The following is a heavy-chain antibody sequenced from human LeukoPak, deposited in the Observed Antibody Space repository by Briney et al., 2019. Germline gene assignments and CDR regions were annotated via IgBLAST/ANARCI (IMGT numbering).Heavy chain of an antibody. V-gene: IGHV3-48*03. CDR3: AREADDFRSGHQDY. J-gene: IGHJ4*02. CDR2: ISSSGSTI. Sequence: GGSLRLSCAASGFAFSSYEMNWVRQAPGKGLEWVSYISSSGSTIYYADSVKGRFTISRDNAKNSLYLQMNNLRAEDTALYYCAREADDFRSGHQDYWGQGTLVTVSS. CDR1: GFAFSSYE. D-gene: IGHD3-3*01.